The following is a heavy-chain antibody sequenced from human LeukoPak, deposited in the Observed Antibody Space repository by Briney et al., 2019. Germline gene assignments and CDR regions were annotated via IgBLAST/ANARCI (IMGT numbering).Heavy chain of an antibody. CDR3: ARSIGLTGGGVDV. CDR2: ITDSGSTI. V-gene: IGHV3-11*01. CDR1: GFTFRDYN. Sequence: GGSLRLSCAASGFTFRDYNMNWVRQAPGKGLEWVSYITDSGSTIHYADSVNGPFTISRDNAKNSLYLQMNSLRAEDSAVYYCARSIGLTGGGVDVWGRGTTVSVSS. D-gene: IGHD3-9*01. J-gene: IGHJ6*02.